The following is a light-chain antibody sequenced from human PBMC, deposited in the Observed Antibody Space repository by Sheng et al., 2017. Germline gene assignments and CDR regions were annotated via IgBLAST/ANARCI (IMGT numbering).Light chain of an antibody. CDR3: QHLNSYPXT. Sequence: DIQLTQSPSFLSASVGDRVTITCRASQGISSYLAWYQQNSGKAPELLIYAASTLQSGVPSRFSGSGSGTEFTLTISSLQPEXFATYYCQHLNSYPXTFGGGTKVEIK. J-gene: IGKJ4*01. CDR2: AAS. V-gene: IGKV1-9*01. CDR1: QGISSY.